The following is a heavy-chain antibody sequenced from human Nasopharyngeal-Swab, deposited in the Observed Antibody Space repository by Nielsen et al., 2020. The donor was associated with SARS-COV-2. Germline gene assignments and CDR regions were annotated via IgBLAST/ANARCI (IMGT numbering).Heavy chain of an antibody. D-gene: IGHD3-22*01. CDR2: IYYSGST. Sequence: SETLSLTCTVSGGSISSYYWSWIRQPPGKGLEWIGYIYYSGSTYYNPSLKSRVTISVDTSKNQFSLKLSSVTAADTAVYYCAREFSYYYDSSGYPRPADAFDIWGQGTMVTVSS. J-gene: IGHJ3*02. V-gene: IGHV4-59*12. CDR3: AREFSYYYDSSGYPRPADAFDI. CDR1: GGSISSYY.